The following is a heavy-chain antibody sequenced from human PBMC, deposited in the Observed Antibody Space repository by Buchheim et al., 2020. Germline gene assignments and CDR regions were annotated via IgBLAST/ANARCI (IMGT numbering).Heavy chain of an antibody. CDR2: IYSGGST. CDR3: ARLYLNCSSTSCYPVGGFDAFDI. J-gene: IGHJ3*02. V-gene: IGHV3-53*01. CDR1: GFTVSSNY. D-gene: IGHD2-2*01. Sequence: EVQLVESGGGLIQPGGSLRLSCAASGFTVSSNYMSWVRQAPGKGLEWVSVIYSGGSTYYADSVKGRFPISRDNSKNTLYLQMNSLRAEDTAVYYCARLYLNCSSTSCYPVGGFDAFDIWGQGT.